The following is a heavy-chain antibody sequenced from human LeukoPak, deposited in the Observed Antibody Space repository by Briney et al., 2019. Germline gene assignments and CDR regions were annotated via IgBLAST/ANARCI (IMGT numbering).Heavy chain of an antibody. CDR2: IIGGGGRT. J-gene: IGHJ4*02. Sequence: GGSLTLSCAACGFTFTSYAMSWVRQAPGEGRGWGSSIIGGGGRTFHVDSGKGRFTISRDNTKNTLYLQINSLRAEDTSLYYCAKDPQRGSPYYFDSRGQGTLVTVSS. V-gene: IGHV3-23*01. D-gene: IGHD1-26*01. CDR1: GFTFTSYA. CDR3: AKDPQRGSPYYFDS.